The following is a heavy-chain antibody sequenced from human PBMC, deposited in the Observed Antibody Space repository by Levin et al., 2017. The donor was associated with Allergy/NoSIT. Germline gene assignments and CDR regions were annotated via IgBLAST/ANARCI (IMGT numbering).Heavy chain of an antibody. CDR1: GFTFSSYA. Sequence: GESLKISCAASGFTFSSYAMSWVRQAPGKGLEWVSAISGSGGSTYYADSVKGRFTISRDNSKNTLYLQMNSLRAEDTAVYYCANSRAMVKGFDYWGQGTLVTVSS. D-gene: IGHD5-18*01. J-gene: IGHJ4*02. CDR2: ISGSGGST. V-gene: IGHV3-23*01. CDR3: ANSRAMVKGFDY.